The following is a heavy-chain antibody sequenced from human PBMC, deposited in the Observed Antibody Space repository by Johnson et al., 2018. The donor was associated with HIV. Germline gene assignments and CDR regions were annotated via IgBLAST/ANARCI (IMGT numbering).Heavy chain of an antibody. J-gene: IGHJ3*02. CDR3: ARDSGAPGNDAFDI. CDR1: GFTFSTYG. Sequence: QVQLVESGGGVVQPGRSLRLSCTASGFTFSTYGMHWVRQAPGKGLEWVALIWYDGRDKYYADSLKGRFTISRDNSKNTLYLQMNSLRPEDTALYFCARDSGAPGNDAFDIWGQGTMVTISS. V-gene: IGHV3-33*01. CDR2: IWYDGRDK. D-gene: IGHD1-26*01.